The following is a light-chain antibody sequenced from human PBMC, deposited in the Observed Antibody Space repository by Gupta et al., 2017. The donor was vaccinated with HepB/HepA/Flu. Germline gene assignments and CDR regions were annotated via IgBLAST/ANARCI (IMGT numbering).Light chain of an antibody. Sequence: SALPQPASVSGSPGPSITISCTATSSDVGDYKSVSWYQQHPGKAPKLLISNVSNRPSGVANRFSGSKSGNTASLTIAGLQAEDEADYYCSSFTYTMTLVVFGGGTKVTVL. V-gene: IGLV2-14*01. CDR1: SSDVGDYKS. CDR2: NVS. CDR3: SSFTYTMTLVV. J-gene: IGLJ2*01.